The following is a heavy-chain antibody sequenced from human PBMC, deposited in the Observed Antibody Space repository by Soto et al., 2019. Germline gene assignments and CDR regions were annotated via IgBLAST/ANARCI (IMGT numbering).Heavy chain of an antibody. J-gene: IGHJ4*02. Sequence: PPAALLPPCTCFGDSLRTFYLRWVREPPGKGLEWIGNIYYSGSTNYNPSHKSRVTMSVDMSRNQVSLKLSSVTAADTAVYYCTRVGGYYGDYPNFDYWGQGALVSVYS. D-gene: IGHD4-17*01. V-gene: IGHV4-59*01. CDR2: IYYSGST. CDR3: TRVGGYYGDYPNFDY. CDR1: GDSLRTFY.